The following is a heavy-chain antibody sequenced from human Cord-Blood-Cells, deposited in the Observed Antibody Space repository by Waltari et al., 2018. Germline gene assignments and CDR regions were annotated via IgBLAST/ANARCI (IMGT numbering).Heavy chain of an antibody. J-gene: IGHJ6*03. Sequence: EVQLLESGGGLVQPGGSLRLSCAASGFTFSSYAMSWVRQAPGKGLEWVSAISGSGGSTYYADSVKGRFTISRDNSKNTLYLQMNSLRAEDTAVCYCAKLGSSSSYYYYYMDVWGKGTTVTVSS. V-gene: IGHV3-23*01. CDR3: AKLGSSSSYYYYYMDV. CDR1: GFTFSSYA. CDR2: ISGSGGST. D-gene: IGHD6-6*01.